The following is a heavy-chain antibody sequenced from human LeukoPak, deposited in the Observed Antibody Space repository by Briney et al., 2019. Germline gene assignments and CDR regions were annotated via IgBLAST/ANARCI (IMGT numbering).Heavy chain of an antibody. Sequence: SVTVSCKASGGTFSSYAISWVRQAPGQGLEWMGGIIPIFGTANYAQKFQGRVTITADKSTSTAYMELSSLRSEDTAVYYCATTFRFGELLGSFDYWGQGTLVTVSS. D-gene: IGHD3-10*01. CDR3: ATTFRFGELLGSFDY. CDR2: IIPIFGTA. J-gene: IGHJ4*02. V-gene: IGHV1-69*06. CDR1: GGTFSSYA.